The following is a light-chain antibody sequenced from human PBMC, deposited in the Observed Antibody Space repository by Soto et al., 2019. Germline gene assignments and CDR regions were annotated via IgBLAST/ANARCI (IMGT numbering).Light chain of an antibody. CDR3: QQYNNWCT. J-gene: IGKJ1*01. V-gene: IGKV3-15*01. CDR2: GAS. CDR1: QSVSNN. Sequence: EIVMTQSPATLSVSPGERATLSCRASQSVSNNLAWYQQKPGQAPRLLIYGASTRATGIPARFSGSGSGTEFTLTISSLQSEDFAVYYCQQYNNWCTFGQGTKVEIK.